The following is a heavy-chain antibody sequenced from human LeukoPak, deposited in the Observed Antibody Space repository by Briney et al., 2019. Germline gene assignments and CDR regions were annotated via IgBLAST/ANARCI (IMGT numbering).Heavy chain of an antibody. J-gene: IGHJ6*02. V-gene: IGHV3-13*01. CDR1: GFTFSSYD. CDR3: AKERQQLDLRLDV. D-gene: IGHD6-6*01. Sequence: GGSLRLSCAASGFTFSSYDMHWVRQGSGKGLEWVSSIATTGETFYADSVKGRFTISRDNSKNTLYLQMNSLRVGDTAVYYCAKERQQLDLRLDVWGQGTTVTVSS. CDR2: IATTGET.